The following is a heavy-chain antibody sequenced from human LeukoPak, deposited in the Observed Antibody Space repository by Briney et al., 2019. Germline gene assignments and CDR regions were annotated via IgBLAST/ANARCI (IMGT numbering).Heavy chain of an antibody. J-gene: IGHJ4*02. D-gene: IGHD2-8*01. Sequence: SVKVSCKASGGTFSSYAISWVRQAPGQGLDGMGGIVPIFWTSNYAQKFQGRVTNTTDESTSTGYMELSSLRSEDTAVYYCARGPYDVLMVYAFDYWGQGTLVTVSS. V-gene: IGHV1-69*05. CDR1: GGTFSSYA. CDR2: IVPIFWTS. CDR3: ARGPYDVLMVYAFDY.